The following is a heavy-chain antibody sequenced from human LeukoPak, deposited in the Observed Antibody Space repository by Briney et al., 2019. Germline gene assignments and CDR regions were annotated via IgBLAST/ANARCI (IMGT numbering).Heavy chain of an antibody. V-gene: IGHV4-4*07. J-gene: IGHJ4*02. Sequence: SETLSLSCTASGGSISSYYWSWIRQPAGKGLEWIGRIYSSGSTNYNLCLKSRVTTSVDTSKNQFSLMLSSMTAADTAVYYCASNWNYEEGFDYWGQGTLVTVSS. D-gene: IGHD1-7*01. CDR2: IYSSGST. CDR3: ASNWNYEEGFDY. CDR1: GGSISSYY.